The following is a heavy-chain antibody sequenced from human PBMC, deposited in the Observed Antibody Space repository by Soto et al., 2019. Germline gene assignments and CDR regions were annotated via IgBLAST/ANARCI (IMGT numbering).Heavy chain of an antibody. J-gene: IGHJ6*02. CDR2: ISAYNGNT. V-gene: IGHV1-18*01. Sequence: ASVKVSCKASGYTFNNYGISWVRQAPGQGLEWMGWISAYNGNTNYAQNLQGRVTMTTDTSTSTAYMELRSLRSDDTAVYYCARASFVLVPAATYYSGMDVGGQGPRVTVSS. CDR1: GYTFNNYG. D-gene: IGHD2-2*01. CDR3: ARASFVLVPAATYYSGMDV.